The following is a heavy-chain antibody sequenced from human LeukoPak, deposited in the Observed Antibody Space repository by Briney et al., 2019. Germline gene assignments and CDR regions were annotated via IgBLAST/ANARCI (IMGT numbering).Heavy chain of an antibody. CDR1: GGSISSYY. CDR3: ARGHDSSGYYYVDNWFDP. J-gene: IGHJ5*02. CDR2: INHSGST. V-gene: IGHV4-34*01. Sequence: SETLSLTCTVSGGSISSYYWSWIRQPPGKGLEWIGEINHSGSTNYNPSLKSRVTISVDTSKNQFSLKLSSVTAADTAVYYCARGHDSSGYYYVDNWFDPWGQGTLVTVSS. D-gene: IGHD3-22*01.